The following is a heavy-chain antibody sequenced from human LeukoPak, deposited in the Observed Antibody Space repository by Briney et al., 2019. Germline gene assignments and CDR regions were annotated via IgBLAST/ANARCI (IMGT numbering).Heavy chain of an antibody. Sequence: HSGGSLRLSCAASGFTFSSYAMSWVRQAPGKGLEWVSAISGSGGSTYYADSVKGRFTISRDNSKNTLYLQMNSLRAEDTAVYYCEKLWRGYYDSRAQYYFDYWGQGTLVTVSS. CDR1: GFTFSSYA. D-gene: IGHD3-22*01. CDR2: ISGSGGST. CDR3: EKLWRGYYDSRAQYYFDY. J-gene: IGHJ4*02. V-gene: IGHV3-23*01.